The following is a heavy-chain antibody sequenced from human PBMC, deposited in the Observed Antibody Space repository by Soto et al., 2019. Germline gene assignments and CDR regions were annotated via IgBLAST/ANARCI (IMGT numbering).Heavy chain of an antibody. V-gene: IGHV3-23*01. CDR2: ISESGGSA. CDR3: ARPYGGKMMYALGL. D-gene: IGHD2-15*01. CDR1: GFTFSVYS. Sequence: PGGSLRLSCAASGFTFSVYSMSWVRQVPGEGLEWVSTISESGGSAYYADSVKGRFTISRDKSKSTLYLQMSSLRAENTAVYYCARPYGGKMMYALGLWGLGTMVTVS. J-gene: IGHJ3*01.